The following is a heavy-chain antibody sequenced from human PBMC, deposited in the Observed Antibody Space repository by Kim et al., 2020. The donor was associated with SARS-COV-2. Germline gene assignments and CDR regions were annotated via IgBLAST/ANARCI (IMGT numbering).Heavy chain of an antibody. CDR3: AKDLAPVAGTLRYYYYYYGMDV. CDR2: ISYDGSNK. D-gene: IGHD6-19*01. Sequence: GGSLRLSCAASGFTFSSYGMHWVRQAPGKGLEWVAVISYDGSNKYYADSVKGRFTISRDNSKNTLYLQMNSLRAEDTAVYYCAKDLAPVAGTLRYYYYYYGMDVWGQGTTVTVSS. V-gene: IGHV3-30*18. CDR1: GFTFSSYG. J-gene: IGHJ6*02.